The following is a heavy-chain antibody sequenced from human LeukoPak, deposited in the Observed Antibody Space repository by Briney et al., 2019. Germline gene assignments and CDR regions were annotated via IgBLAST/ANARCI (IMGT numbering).Heavy chain of an antibody. CDR3: ARERYSSSRGGFDP. Sequence: ASVKVSCKASGYTFTSYGISWVRQAPGQGLEWMGWISAYNGNTNYAQKLQGRVTMTTDTSTSTAYMELRSLRSDDTAVYYCARERYSSSRGGFDPWGQGILVTVSS. CDR2: ISAYNGNT. D-gene: IGHD6-13*01. V-gene: IGHV1-18*01. CDR1: GYTFTSYG. J-gene: IGHJ5*02.